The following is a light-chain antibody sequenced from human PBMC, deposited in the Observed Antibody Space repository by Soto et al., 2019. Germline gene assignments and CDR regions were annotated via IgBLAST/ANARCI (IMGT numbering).Light chain of an antibody. CDR2: DGS. Sequence: EVVLTQSPGILSLSPGERATLSCRASQNVGSSFLAWYQQKPGQAPRLVIYDGSNRARGIPDRFSGSGSGTDFTLTISTLEPEDFAVYYCQQFGSSPETFGQGTKVDI. CDR3: QQFGSSPET. V-gene: IGKV3-20*01. CDR1: QNVGSSF. J-gene: IGKJ1*01.